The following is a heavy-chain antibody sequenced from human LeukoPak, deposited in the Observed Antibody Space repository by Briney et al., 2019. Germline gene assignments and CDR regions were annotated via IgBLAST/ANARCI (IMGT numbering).Heavy chain of an antibody. Sequence: SETLSLTCTVSGASISGHYWSWVRQPPGKGLELIGYFRSTVSTNYNPSLKSRVTISVDTSKNQFSLKVDSVTAADTAVYYCARVGPYYDILNGYSRFDYWGQGTLVTVSS. D-gene: IGHD3-9*01. V-gene: IGHV4-59*11. J-gene: IGHJ4*02. CDR2: FRSTVST. CDR3: ARVGPYYDILNGYSRFDY. CDR1: GASISGHY.